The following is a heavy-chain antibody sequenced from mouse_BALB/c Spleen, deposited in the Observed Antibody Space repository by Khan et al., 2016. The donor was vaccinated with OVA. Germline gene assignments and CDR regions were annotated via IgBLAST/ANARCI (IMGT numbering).Heavy chain of an antibody. D-gene: IGHD1-1*02. CDR3: AKNYASWFAY. CDR2: IYPGSGTT. J-gene: IGHJ3*01. Sequence: QVQLQQSGPELMKPGASVNISCKASGYTFTDYVINWVKQRTGQGLEWIGEIYPGSGTTNYNEKFKGKATLTADKSSNTAYMQLSSLTSEDSAVYCCAKNYASWFAYWGQGTLVTVSA. V-gene: IGHV1-77*01. CDR1: GYTFTDYV.